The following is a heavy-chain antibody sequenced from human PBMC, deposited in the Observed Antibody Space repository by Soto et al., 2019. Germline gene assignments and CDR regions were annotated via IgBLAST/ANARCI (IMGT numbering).Heavy chain of an antibody. D-gene: IGHD3-9*01. CDR2: ISYDGSNK. J-gene: IGHJ4*02. Sequence: GGSLRLSCAASGFTFSSYGMHWVRQAPGKGLEWVAVISYDGSNKYYADSVKGRFTISRDNSKNTLYLQMNSLRAEDTAVYYCAKDLTLILTGYIFDYWGQGTLVTVSS. CDR1: GFTFSSYG. CDR3: AKDLTLILTGYIFDY. V-gene: IGHV3-30*18.